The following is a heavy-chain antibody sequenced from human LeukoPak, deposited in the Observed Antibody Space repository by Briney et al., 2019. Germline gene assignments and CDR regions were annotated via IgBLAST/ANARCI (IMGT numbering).Heavy chain of an antibody. Sequence: PGGSLRLSCAASGFSFGSYWLHWVRQAPGKGLVWVSRINSDGSSTSYADSVKGRFTISRDNAKNTLYLQMNSLRAEDTAVYYCARAGGYYYGSGSYYPIDYWGQGTLVTVSS. D-gene: IGHD3-10*01. J-gene: IGHJ4*02. CDR1: GFSFGSYW. CDR3: ARAGGYYYGSGSYYPIDY. V-gene: IGHV3-74*01. CDR2: INSDGSST.